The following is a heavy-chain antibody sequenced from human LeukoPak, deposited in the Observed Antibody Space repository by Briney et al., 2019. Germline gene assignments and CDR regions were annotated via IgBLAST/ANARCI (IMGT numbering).Heavy chain of an antibody. V-gene: IGHV4-30-2*01. CDR3: ARSIAAAGWFDP. CDR1: GGSISSGGYY. D-gene: IGHD6-13*01. J-gene: IGHJ5*02. Sequence: SETLSLTCTVSGGSISSGGYYWSWIRQPPGKGLEWIGYIYHSGSTYYNPSLKSRVTISVDRSKNQFSLKLSSVTAADTAVYYCARSIAAAGWFDPWGQVTLVTVSS. CDR2: IYHSGST.